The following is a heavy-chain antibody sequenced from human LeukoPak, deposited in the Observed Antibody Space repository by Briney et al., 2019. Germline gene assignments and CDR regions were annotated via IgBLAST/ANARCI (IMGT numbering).Heavy chain of an antibody. Sequence: SETLSLTCTVAGGSISSYYWSWIRQPPGKGLEWIGYIYYSGSTNYNPSLKSRVTISVDTSKNQFSLKLSSVTAADTAVYYCARLRDDFLMDVWGQGTTVTVSS. CDR3: ARLRDDFLMDV. D-gene: IGHD3-3*01. CDR2: IYYSGST. CDR1: GGSISSYY. J-gene: IGHJ6*02. V-gene: IGHV4-59*06.